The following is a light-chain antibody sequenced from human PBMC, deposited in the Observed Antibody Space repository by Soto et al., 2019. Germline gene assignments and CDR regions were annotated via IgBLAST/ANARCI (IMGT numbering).Light chain of an antibody. CDR1: SYNIGKNL. V-gene: IGLV1-47*01. CDR2: KSK. Sequence: QSVLTQPPSASGTPGQRVTISCSGGSYNIGKNLVYWYQQRPGTAPKLLIFKSKARPPGVPDRFSGSNSGSSASLAISGLRSEDEADYFCAAWDDSLSAWVFGGGTKLTVL. CDR3: AAWDDSLSAWV. J-gene: IGLJ3*02.